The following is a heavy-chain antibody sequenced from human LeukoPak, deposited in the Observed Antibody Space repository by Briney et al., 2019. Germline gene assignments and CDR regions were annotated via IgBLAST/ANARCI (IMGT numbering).Heavy chain of an antibody. V-gene: IGHV3-23*01. D-gene: IGHD2-2*01. J-gene: IGHJ4*02. Sequence: TGGSLRLSCAASGFTFSSYAMSWVRQAPGKGLEGVSAISVSGVSTNYADSVKGRFTISRDNSKNTLYLQMNSLRAEDTAVYYCAKDCSSTSCPTSDYWGQGTLVTVSS. CDR1: GFTFSSYA. CDR3: AKDCSSTSCPTSDY. CDR2: ISVSGVST.